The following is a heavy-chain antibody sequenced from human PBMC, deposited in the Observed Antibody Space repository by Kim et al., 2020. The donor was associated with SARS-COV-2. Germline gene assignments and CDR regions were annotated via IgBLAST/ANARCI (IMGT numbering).Heavy chain of an antibody. CDR3: TEDAGFGYHSVDY. V-gene: IGHV3-74*01. D-gene: IGHD5-12*01. J-gene: IGHJ4*02. CDR2: INSYGTRT. CDR1: GFTFRSYW. Sequence: GGSLRLSCAASGFTFRSYWMQWVRQVPGKGLVWVSRINSYGTRTDYADSVKGRFTISRDDAKNTFYLQMNSLRGEDTAVYYCTEDAGFGYHSVDYWGRGT.